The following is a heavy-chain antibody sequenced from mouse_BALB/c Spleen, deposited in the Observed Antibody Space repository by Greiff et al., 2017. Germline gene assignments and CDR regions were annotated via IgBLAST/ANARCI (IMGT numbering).Heavy chain of an antibody. D-gene: IGHD3-1*01. CDR3: ARRGYGGVYYAMDY. V-gene: IGHV1-14*01. CDR1: GYTFTSYV. CDR2: INPYNDGT. J-gene: IGHJ4*01. Sequence: VQLKESGPELVKPGASVKMSCKASGYTFTSYVMHWVKQKPGQGLEWIGYINPYNDGTKYNEKFKGKATLTSDKSSSTAYMELSSLTSEDSAVYYCARRGYGGVYYAMDYWGQGTSVTVSS.